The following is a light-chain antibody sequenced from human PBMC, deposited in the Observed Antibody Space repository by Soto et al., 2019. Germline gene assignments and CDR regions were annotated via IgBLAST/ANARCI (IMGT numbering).Light chain of an antibody. CDR2: DSS. J-gene: IGKJ3*01. CDR3: QQYDNLPPFT. CDR1: HDISNY. Sequence: DIQMTQSPSSLSASVGDRVTITCQASHDISNYLNWYQQKPGKAPKLLIYDSSNLETGVPSRFSGSGSATDFTFTISSLQPEDIATYYCQQYDNLPPFTFGPGTKVDIK. V-gene: IGKV1-33*01.